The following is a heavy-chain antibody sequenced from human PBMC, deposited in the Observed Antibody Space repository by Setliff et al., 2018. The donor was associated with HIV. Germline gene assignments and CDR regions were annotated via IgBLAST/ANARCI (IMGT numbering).Heavy chain of an antibody. CDR1: GFTFSSYW. V-gene: IGHV3-74*01. J-gene: IGHJ4*02. CDR3: ARDHEDSGWYVESVDY. D-gene: IGHD6-19*01. Sequence: GGSLRLSCAASGFTFSSYWMHWVRQAPGKGLVWVSRINSDGSSTSYADSVKGRFTISRDDAKNSLYLQMNSLRAEDTAVYYCARDHEDSGWYVESVDYWGQGTLVTVSS. CDR2: INSDGSST.